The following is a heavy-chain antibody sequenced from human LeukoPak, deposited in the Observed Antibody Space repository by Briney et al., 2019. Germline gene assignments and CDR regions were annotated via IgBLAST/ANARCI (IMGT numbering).Heavy chain of an antibody. CDR1: GFTFSSYA. D-gene: IGHD2-2*02. Sequence: SGGSLRLSCAASGFTFSSYAMSWVRQAPGKGLEWVSAISGSGGSTYYADSVKGRFTISRDNSKNMLYLQMNSLRAEDTAVYYCAKAGHGTAIRNAFDYWGQGTLVTVSS. CDR2: ISGSGGST. J-gene: IGHJ4*02. V-gene: IGHV3-23*01. CDR3: AKAGHGTAIRNAFDY.